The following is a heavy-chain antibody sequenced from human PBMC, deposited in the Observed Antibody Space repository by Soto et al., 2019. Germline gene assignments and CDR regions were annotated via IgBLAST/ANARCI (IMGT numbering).Heavy chain of an antibody. CDR3: ARAAGDTTGIRYFFDY. CDR1: GFTFSTHW. J-gene: IGHJ4*01. Sequence: GGSLRLSCAASGFTFSTHWMHWVRQAPGKGLVWVSRINSDGSGTNYADSVKGRFTISRDNAKDTLFLQMNSLRAEDTAVYYCARAAGDTTGIRYFFDYWGHGTLVTVSS. CDR2: INSDGSGT. V-gene: IGHV3-74*01. D-gene: IGHD1-1*01.